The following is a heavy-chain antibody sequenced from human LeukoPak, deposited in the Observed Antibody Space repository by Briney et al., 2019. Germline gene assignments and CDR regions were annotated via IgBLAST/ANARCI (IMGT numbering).Heavy chain of an antibody. CDR1: GFTFSSYG. V-gene: IGHV3-48*03. Sequence: GGSLRLSCAASGFTFSSYGMHWVRQAPGKGLEWVSYISSSGSTIYYADSVKGRFTISRDNAKNSLYLQMNSLRAEDTAVYYCARDPRPSGRYNYFDYWGQGTLVTVSS. J-gene: IGHJ4*02. D-gene: IGHD3-10*01. CDR3: ARDPRPSGRYNYFDY. CDR2: ISSSGSTI.